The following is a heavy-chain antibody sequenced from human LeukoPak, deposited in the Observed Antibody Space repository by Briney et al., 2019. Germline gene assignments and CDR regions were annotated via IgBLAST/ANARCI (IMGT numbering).Heavy chain of an antibody. J-gene: IGHJ4*02. D-gene: IGHD3-22*01. CDR3: ARDRNYYDSSGYYPFDY. V-gene: IGHV4-34*01. Sequence: SETLSLTCAVYGGSFSGYYWSWIRQPPGKGLEWIGEINHSGSTYYNPSLKSRVTISVDMSKNQFSLKLSSVTAADTAVYYCARDRNYYDSSGYYPFDYWGQGTLVTVSS. CDR1: GGSFSGYY. CDR2: INHSGST.